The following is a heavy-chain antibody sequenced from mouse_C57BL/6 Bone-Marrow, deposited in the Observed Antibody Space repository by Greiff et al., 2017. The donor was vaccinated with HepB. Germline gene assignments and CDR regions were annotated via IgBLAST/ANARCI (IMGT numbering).Heavy chain of an antibody. D-gene: IGHD2-4*01. Sequence: QVQLQQPGAELVRPGSSVKLSCKASGYTFTSYWMDWVKQRPGQGLEWIGNIYPSDSETHYNQKFKDKATLTVDKSSSTAYMQLSSLTSEDSAVYYCARLRYYDYHLDYWGQGTTLTVSS. CDR3: ARLRYYDYHLDY. CDR2: IYPSDSET. CDR1: GYTFTSYW. J-gene: IGHJ2*01. V-gene: IGHV1-61*01.